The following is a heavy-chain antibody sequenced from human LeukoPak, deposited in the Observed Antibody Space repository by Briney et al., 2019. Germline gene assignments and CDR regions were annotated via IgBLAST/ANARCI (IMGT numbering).Heavy chain of an antibody. Sequence: SVKVSCKASGGTFSDYALNWVRQAPGQGLEWMGVFIPILGTANSTQKFQGRVTITADISTNTVYMELSSLRSDDTAVYFCAGIPVFGVVLHQEPVWGKGTTVTVSS. D-gene: IGHD3-3*01. CDR3: AGIPVFGVVLHQEPV. CDR1: GGTFSDYA. J-gene: IGHJ6*04. CDR2: FIPILGTA. V-gene: IGHV1-69*10.